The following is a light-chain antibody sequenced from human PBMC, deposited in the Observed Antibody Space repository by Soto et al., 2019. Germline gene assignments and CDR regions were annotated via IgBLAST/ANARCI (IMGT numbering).Light chain of an antibody. CDR2: DNN. Sequence: QSVLTQPPSVSGAPGQRVTISCTGSSFNIGAGYDVHWYQQLPGTAPKLLIYDNNNRPSGVPDRFSGSKSGTSASLAITGLQAEDEADYYCQSYDNSLTAYLFGTATKVTV. CDR1: SFNIGAGYD. V-gene: IGLV1-40*01. J-gene: IGLJ1*01. CDR3: QSYDNSLTAYL.